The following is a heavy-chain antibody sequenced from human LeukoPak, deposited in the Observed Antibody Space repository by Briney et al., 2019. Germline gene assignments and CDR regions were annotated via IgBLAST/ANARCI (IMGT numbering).Heavy chain of an antibody. Sequence: PGGSPRLSCTASGFTFSSHWMTWVRQPPGKGLEWVANIKEDGSVKYYVDSVKGRFTISRDNTNNALYLQMNSLRADDTAVYFCARDSTWLLDYWGQGTLITVSS. CDR3: ARDSTWLLDY. CDR2: IKEDGSVK. D-gene: IGHD6-19*01. J-gene: IGHJ4*02. CDR1: GFTFSSHW. V-gene: IGHV3-7*03.